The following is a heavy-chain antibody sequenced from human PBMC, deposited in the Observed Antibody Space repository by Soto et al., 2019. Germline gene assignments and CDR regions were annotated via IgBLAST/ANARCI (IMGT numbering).Heavy chain of an antibody. CDR1: GDSVSSNSSG. CDR2: TYYKSKWNN. D-gene: IGHD3-10*01. V-gene: IGHV6-1*01. J-gene: IGHJ6*02. Sequence: SQTLLLTCVISGDSVSSNSSGWNCIRQSPSRGLEWLGRTYYKSKWNNDYALSVKSRITINPDTSKNQFSLHLYSVTPEDTAVYYCTGITWFRGMDVWGQGTPVTVS. CDR3: TGITWFRGMDV.